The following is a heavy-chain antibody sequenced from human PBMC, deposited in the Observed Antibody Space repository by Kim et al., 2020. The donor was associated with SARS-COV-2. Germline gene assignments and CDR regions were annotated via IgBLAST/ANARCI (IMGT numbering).Heavy chain of an antibody. V-gene: IGHV3-23*01. CDR3: AKRSGDYGSGAEYFQH. D-gene: IGHD4-17*01. CDR2: ISGSGGST. J-gene: IGHJ1*01. CDR1: GFTFSSYA. Sequence: GGSLRLSCAASGFTFSSYAMSWVRQAPGKGLEWVSAISGSGGSTYYADSVKGRFTISRDNSKNTLYLQMNSLRAEDTAVYYCAKRSGDYGSGAEYFQHWGQGTLVTVSS.